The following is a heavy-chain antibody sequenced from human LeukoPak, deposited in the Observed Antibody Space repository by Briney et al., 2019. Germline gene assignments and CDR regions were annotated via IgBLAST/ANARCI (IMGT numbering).Heavy chain of an antibody. CDR1: GASINNNKW. Sequence: SGTLSLTCAVSGASINNNKWWSWVRQPPGKWLEWIGEIYHSGSTNYNPSLKSRVTILVDKSKNQFSLKLSSVTAADTAVYYCARSQRGTEMDTTRVGIDYWGQGTLVTVSS. CDR3: ARSQRGTEMDTTRVGIDY. CDR2: IYHSGST. V-gene: IGHV4-4*02. J-gene: IGHJ4*02. D-gene: IGHD5-24*01.